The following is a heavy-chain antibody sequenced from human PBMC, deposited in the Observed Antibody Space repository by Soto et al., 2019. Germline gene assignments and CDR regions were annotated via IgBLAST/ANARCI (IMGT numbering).Heavy chain of an antibody. D-gene: IGHD3-22*01. Sequence: SETLSLTCSVSGGSISAFDYYWTWIRQQPGKGLEWIGNIYFRGNAYYNPSLESRVVISVDTSQNQFSLNLSSVTAADTAVYYCAREGGSYDSSGSLIRGAFDIWGQGTLVTVSS. J-gene: IGHJ3*02. CDR2: IYFRGNA. V-gene: IGHV4-31*03. CDR1: GGSISAFDYY. CDR3: AREGGSYDSSGSLIRGAFDI.